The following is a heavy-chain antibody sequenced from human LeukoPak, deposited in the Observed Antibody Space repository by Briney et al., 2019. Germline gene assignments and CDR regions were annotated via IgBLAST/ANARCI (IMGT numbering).Heavy chain of an antibody. Sequence: GGSLRLSCAGSGFTLSNYGMSWVRQAPGKGLEWVSSISGSGFNTFYSDSVKGRFTISRDNPKNTLYLQMNSLRAEDTAIYICAKLSDGSGLPYHFDSWGQGTLVTVS. CDR2: ISGSGFNT. V-gene: IGHV3-23*01. CDR3: AKLSDGSGLPYHFDS. J-gene: IGHJ4*02. D-gene: IGHD3-10*01. CDR1: GFTLSNYG.